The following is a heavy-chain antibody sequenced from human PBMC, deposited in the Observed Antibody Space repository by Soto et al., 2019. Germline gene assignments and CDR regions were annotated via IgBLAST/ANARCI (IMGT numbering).Heavy chain of an antibody. V-gene: IGHV4-39*01. CDR2: IYYSGST. CDR1: GGSISSSSYY. J-gene: IGHJ4*02. Sequence: QLQLQESGPGLVKPSETLSLTCTVSGGSISSSSYYWGWIRQPPGKGLEWIGSIYYSGSTYYNPSLKSRVTISVDTSKNQFSLKLSSVTAADTAVYYCATILNYGSGRDYWGQGTLVTVSS. D-gene: IGHD3-10*01. CDR3: ATILNYGSGRDY.